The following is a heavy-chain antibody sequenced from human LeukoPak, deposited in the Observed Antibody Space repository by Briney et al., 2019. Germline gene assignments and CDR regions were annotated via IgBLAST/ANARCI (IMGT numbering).Heavy chain of an antibody. CDR3: ARDGGGITMIVGSGNFDP. D-gene: IGHD3-22*01. J-gene: IGHJ5*02. V-gene: IGHV4-39*07. CDR2: IYYSGST. Sequence: SETLSLTCTVSGGSISSSSYYWGWIRQPPGKGLEWIGSIYYSGSTYYNPSLKSRVTISVDTSKNQFSLKLSSVTAADTAVYYCARDGGGITMIVGSGNFDPWGQGTLVTVSS. CDR1: GGSISSSSYY.